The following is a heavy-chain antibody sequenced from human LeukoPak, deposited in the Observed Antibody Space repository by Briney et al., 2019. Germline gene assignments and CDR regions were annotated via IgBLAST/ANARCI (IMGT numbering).Heavy chain of an antibody. Sequence: GGSLRLSCAASGFTFSSHDMHWVRQATGKGLEWVSTIGTAGDTYYPGSVKGRFTISRENAKNSLYLQMNILKAGDTAVYYCAKDAYSSGYPDYWGQGTLVTVSS. J-gene: IGHJ4*02. V-gene: IGHV3-13*01. CDR1: GFTFSSHD. D-gene: IGHD3-22*01. CDR3: AKDAYSSGYPDY. CDR2: IGTAGDT.